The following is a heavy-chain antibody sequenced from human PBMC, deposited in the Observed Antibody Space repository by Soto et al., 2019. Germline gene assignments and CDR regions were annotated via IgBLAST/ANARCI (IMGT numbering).Heavy chain of an antibody. CDR3: NTLTILLAHLDC. CDR1: GFTFSNAW. CDR2: IKSKTDGGAT. V-gene: IGHV3-15*01. J-gene: IGHJ4*02. Sequence: EVQLVESGGGLVKPGGSLRLSCAASGFTFSNAWMNWVRQAPGKGLEWVGRIKSKTDGGATDYAAPVKGRYTISRDDSKNKMYLQKKTLKTEDTAVYYCNTLTILLAHLDCWGQGALVTVSS. D-gene: IGHD3-10*01.